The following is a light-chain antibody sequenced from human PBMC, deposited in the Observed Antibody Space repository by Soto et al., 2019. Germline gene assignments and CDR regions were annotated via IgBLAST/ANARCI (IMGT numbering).Light chain of an antibody. CDR3: QQSYSTPIN. CDR1: QSIANY. J-gene: IGKJ5*01. V-gene: IGKV1-39*01. Sequence: DIQMTQSPSSLSASVGDRVTITCRASQSIANYLNWYQQKPGKAPKLLIYAASSLQSGVPSRFSGSGSGTDFTLTISSLQPEDFATDYCQQSYSTPINCGQGTLLAIK. CDR2: AAS.